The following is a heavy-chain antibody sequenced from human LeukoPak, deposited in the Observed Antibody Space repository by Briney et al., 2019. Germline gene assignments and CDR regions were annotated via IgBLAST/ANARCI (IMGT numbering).Heavy chain of an antibody. V-gene: IGHV4-59*01. CDR2: IYYSGST. Sequence: SETLSLTCTVSSGSISSYYWSWIRQPPGKGLEWIGYIYYSGSTNYNPSLKSRVTISVDTSKNQFSLKLSSVTAADTAVYYCARVGRYYYDSSGYYREGWFDPWGQGTLVTVSS. D-gene: IGHD3-22*01. J-gene: IGHJ5*02. CDR1: SGSISSYY. CDR3: ARVGRYYYDSSGYYREGWFDP.